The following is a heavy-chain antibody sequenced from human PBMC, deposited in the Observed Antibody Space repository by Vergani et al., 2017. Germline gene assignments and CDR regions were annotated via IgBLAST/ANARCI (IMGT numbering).Heavy chain of an antibody. CDR2: IKQDGSEK. D-gene: IGHD3-22*01. V-gene: IGHV3-7*03. J-gene: IGHJ4*02. Sequence: EVQLLESGGGLVQPGRSLRLSCAASGFTFSSYAMSWVRQAPGKGLEWVANIKQDGSEKYYVDSVKGRFTISRDNAKNSLYLQMNSLRAEDTAVYYCARELIVVVITGEYYFDYWGQGTLVTVSS. CDR3: ARELIVVVITGEYYFDY. CDR1: GFTFSSYA.